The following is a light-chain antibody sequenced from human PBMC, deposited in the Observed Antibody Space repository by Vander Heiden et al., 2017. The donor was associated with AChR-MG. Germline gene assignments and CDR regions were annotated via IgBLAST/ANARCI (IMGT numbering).Light chain of an antibody. CDR1: KLGDKN. CDR2: QDT. CDR3: QEWDSSTVV. V-gene: IGLV3-1*01. Sequence: SYELTQPPPAPVSPGQIASITCSGDKLGDKNACWYQSKPTQSPVLVIYQDTRRPSGIPGRFSGSNSGNTATLTISGTQHMDEGYYCCQEWDSSTVVFGGGTKLTVL. J-gene: IGLJ2*01.